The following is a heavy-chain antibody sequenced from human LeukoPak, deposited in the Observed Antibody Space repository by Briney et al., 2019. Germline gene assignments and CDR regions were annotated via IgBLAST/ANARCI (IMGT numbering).Heavy chain of an antibody. V-gene: IGHV3-7*01. CDR1: GFTFSSYW. J-gene: IGHJ3*02. CDR2: TDQVEGER. D-gene: IGHD3-22*01. Sequence: GGSLRLSCTASGFTFSSYWMSWVRQAPGKGLEWVANTDQVEGERYYVDSVKGRFIISRDNSKNTLYLQMNSLRAEDTAVYYCARGPFYYDSSGDAFDIWGQGTMVTVSS. CDR3: ARGPFYYDSSGDAFDI.